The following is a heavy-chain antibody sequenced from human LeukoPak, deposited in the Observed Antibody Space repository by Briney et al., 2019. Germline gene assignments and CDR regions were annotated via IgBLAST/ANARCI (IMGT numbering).Heavy chain of an antibody. V-gene: IGHV3-48*03. J-gene: IGHJ6*02. CDR2: ISSSGSTI. Sequence: GGSLRLSCAASGFTFSSYEMNWVRQAPGKGLEWVSYISSSGSTIYYADSVKGRFTISRDNAKNSLYLQMNSLRAEDTAVYYCARGGIGSSWYDPAYGMDVWGQGTTVTVSS. CDR1: GFTFSSYE. D-gene: IGHD6-13*01. CDR3: ARGGIGSSWYDPAYGMDV.